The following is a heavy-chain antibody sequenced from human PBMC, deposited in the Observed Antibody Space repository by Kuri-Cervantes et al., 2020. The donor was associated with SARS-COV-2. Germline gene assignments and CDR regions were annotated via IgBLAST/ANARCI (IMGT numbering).Heavy chain of an antibody. Sequence: GGSLRLSCAASGFTFSNSGMHWVRQAPGKGLEWVAVISHDGKNKKCIASGKGRFTISRDNSQNTLYLHMKSLRSEDTAMYYCAKDRVGVQDFWGQGTLVTVSS. J-gene: IGHJ4*02. CDR1: GFTFSNSG. D-gene: IGHD2-21*01. CDR3: AKDRVGVQDF. CDR2: ISHDGKNK. V-gene: IGHV3-30*18.